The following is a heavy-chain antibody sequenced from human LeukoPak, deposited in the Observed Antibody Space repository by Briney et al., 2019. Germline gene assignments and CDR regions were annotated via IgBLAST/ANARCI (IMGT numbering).Heavy chain of an antibody. V-gene: IGHV4-34*01. CDR1: GGSFSGYY. CDR2: INHSGST. Sequence: KPSETLSLTCAVYGGSFSGYYWSWIRQPPGKGLEWIGEINHSGSTNYNPSLKSRVTISVHTSKNQFSLKLSSVTAADTAVYYCARGLGGPMVDHWGQGALVTVSS. D-gene: IGHD3-10*01. CDR3: ARGLGGPMVDH. J-gene: IGHJ4*02.